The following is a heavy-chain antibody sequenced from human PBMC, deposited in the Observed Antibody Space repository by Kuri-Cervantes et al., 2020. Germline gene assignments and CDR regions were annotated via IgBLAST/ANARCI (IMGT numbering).Heavy chain of an antibody. V-gene: IGHV3-53*01. CDR1: GFTCSNYA. D-gene: IGHD5-18*01. J-gene: IGHJ3*02. CDR2: IYSGGST. Sequence: GGSLRLSCAVSGFTCSNYAMNWVRQAPGKGLEWVSVIYSGGSTYYADSVKGRFTISRDNSKNTLYLQMNSLRAEDTAVYYCARTQTNTAMGRNAFDIWGQGTMVTVSS. CDR3: ARTQTNTAMGRNAFDI.